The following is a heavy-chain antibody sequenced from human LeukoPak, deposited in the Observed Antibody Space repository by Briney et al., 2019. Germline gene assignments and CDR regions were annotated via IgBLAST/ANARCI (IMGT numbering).Heavy chain of an antibody. Sequence: ASVKVSCKASGYTFTSYDINWVRQATGQGLEWMGWMNPSSGNTGYAQKFQGRVTITRNTSISTAYMELSSLRSEDTAVYYCASASYSGDYYYYYMDVWGKGTTVTVS. D-gene: IGHD2-21*01. CDR1: GYTFTSYD. CDR3: ASASYSGDYYYYYMDV. J-gene: IGHJ6*03. V-gene: IGHV1-8*03. CDR2: MNPSSGNT.